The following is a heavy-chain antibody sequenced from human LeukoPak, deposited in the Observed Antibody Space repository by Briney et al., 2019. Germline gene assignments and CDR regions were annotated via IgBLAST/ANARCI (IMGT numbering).Heavy chain of an antibody. CDR3: ASDVHCSGGCCYRYGMDG. Sequence: SETLSLTCTVSGGSISTFHWSWIRQPPGRGLEWIGFNHNTGSTNYNPSLNSRVTISVDTSKNQFFLKLSSVTAADTAVYYCASDVHCSGGCCYRYGMDGWGQGTTVTVSS. D-gene: IGHD2-15*01. V-gene: IGHV4-59*08. CDR2: NHNTGST. CDR1: GGSISTFH. J-gene: IGHJ6*02.